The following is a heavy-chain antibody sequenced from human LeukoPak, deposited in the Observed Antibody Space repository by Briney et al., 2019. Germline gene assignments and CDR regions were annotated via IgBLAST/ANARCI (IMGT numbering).Heavy chain of an antibody. CDR2: ISGSGHDI. D-gene: IGHD3-22*01. CDR1: GFTFSDSY. V-gene: IGHV3-11*04. J-gene: IGHJ4*02. CDR3: AKDGYYYDSSGYYYDFDY. Sequence: GGSLRLSCAASGFTFSDSYMTWVRQAPGKGVEWVAYISGSGHDINYSESAKGRFTISRDNSKNTLYLQMNSLRAEDTAVYYCAKDGYYYDSSGYYYDFDYWGQGTLVTVSS.